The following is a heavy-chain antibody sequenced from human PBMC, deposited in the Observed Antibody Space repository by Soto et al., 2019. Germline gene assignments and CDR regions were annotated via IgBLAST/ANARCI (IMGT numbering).Heavy chain of an antibody. V-gene: IGHV3-23*01. J-gene: IGHJ4*02. CDR3: AERASGSYFEY. CDR2: ISGSGGST. D-gene: IGHD3-10*01. CDR1: GFTFSSYA. Sequence: EVQLLESGGGLVQPGGSLRLSCAASGFTFSSYAMNWVRQAPGKGLEWVSVISGSGGSTYYADSVKGRFTISRDNSKNTLYLQMKSLGAEDTAVYYCAERASGSYFEYWGQGTLVTVSS.